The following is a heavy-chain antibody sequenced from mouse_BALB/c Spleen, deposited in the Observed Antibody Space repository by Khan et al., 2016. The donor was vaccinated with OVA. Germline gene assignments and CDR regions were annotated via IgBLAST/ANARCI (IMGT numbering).Heavy chain of an antibody. J-gene: IGHJ2*01. CDR1: GYSITSGYG. D-gene: IGHD1-2*01. CDR2: ISYSGST. V-gene: IGHV3-2*02. CDR3: ARTARIKY. Sequence: EVQLQESGPSLVKPSQSLSLTCTVTGYSITSGYGWNWIRQFPGNKLEWMGYISYSGSTNYNPSLKSRIFITRDTSKNQFFLQLNSVTTEDTATYYCARTARIKYWGQGTTLTVSS.